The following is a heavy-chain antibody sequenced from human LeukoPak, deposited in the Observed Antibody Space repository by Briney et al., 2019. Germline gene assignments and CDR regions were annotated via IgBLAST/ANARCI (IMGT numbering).Heavy chain of an antibody. Sequence: SETLSLTCAVYGGSFSGYYWSWIRQPPGKGLEWIGEINHSGSTNYNPSLKSRVTISVDTSENQFSLKLSSVTAADTAVYYCARQSSWLRAFDYWGQGTLVTVSS. CDR1: GGSFSGYY. V-gene: IGHV4-34*01. D-gene: IGHD5-12*01. J-gene: IGHJ4*02. CDR2: INHSGST. CDR3: ARQSSWLRAFDY.